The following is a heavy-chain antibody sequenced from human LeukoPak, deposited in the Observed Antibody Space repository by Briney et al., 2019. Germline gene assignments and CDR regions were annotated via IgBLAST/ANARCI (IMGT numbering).Heavy chain of an antibody. J-gene: IGHJ5*02. CDR1: GFTFRIFG. V-gene: IGHV3-33*01. CDR3: SRGSYGDYNNWFDP. Sequence: GGSLRLSCAPSGFTFRIFGMHWVRQAPGKGLEWVADIWYNGSKKYYAESVRGRFTISRDNSKNTLYLQMNSLRAEDTAVYYCSRGSYGDYNNWFDPWGQGTLVIVSS. CDR2: IWYNGSKK. D-gene: IGHD4-17*01.